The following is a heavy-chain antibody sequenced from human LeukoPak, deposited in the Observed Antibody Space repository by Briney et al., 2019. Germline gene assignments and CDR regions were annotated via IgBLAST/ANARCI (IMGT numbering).Heavy chain of an antibody. CDR1: GGSFSGYY. Sequence: PPETLSLTCAVYGGSFSGYYWSWIRQPPGKGLEWIGEINHSGSTNYNPSLKSRVTISVDTSKNQFSLKLSSVTAADTAVYYCASFNSSEIAAAVDYWGQGTLVTVSS. J-gene: IGHJ4*02. CDR3: ASFNSSEIAAAVDY. CDR2: INHSGST. V-gene: IGHV4-34*01. D-gene: IGHD6-13*01.